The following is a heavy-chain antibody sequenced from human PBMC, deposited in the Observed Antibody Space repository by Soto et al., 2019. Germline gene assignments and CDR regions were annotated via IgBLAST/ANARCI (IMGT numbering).Heavy chain of an antibody. D-gene: IGHD3-10*01. CDR2: ISAYNGNT. V-gene: IGHV1-18*01. Sequence: QVQLVQSGAEVKKPGASVKVSCKASGYTFTSYGISWVRQAPGQGLEWMGWISAYNGNTNYAQKLQGRVTMTTDTSTSTAYMELRSLRSDDTAVYSCARNRATHGGEEANRGPYYFDYWGQGTLVTVSS. CDR1: GYTFTSYG. CDR3: ARNRATHGGEEANRGPYYFDY. J-gene: IGHJ4*02.